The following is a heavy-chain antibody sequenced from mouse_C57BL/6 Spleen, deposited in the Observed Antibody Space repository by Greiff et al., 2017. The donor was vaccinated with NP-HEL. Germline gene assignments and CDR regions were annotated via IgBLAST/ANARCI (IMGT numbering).Heavy chain of an antibody. D-gene: IGHD1-1*01. CDR3: ASGDYGSGFAY. CDR1: GFSLTSYG. V-gene: IGHV2-6*01. CDR2: IWGVGST. J-gene: IGHJ3*01. Sequence: VQRVESGPGLVAPSQSLSITCTVSGFSLTSYGVDWVRQSPGKGLEWLGVIWGVGSTNYNSALKSRLSISKDNSKSQVFLKMNSLQTDDTAMYYCASGDYGSGFAYWGQGTLVTVSA.